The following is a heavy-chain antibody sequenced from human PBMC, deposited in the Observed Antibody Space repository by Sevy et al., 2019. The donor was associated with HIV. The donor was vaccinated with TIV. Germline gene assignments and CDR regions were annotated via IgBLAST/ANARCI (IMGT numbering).Heavy chain of an antibody. CDR1: GFTFSSYA. CDR3: ASHYYDSTGYYFPLDY. V-gene: IGHV3-30*04. Sequence: GGSLRLSCTASGFTFSSYAMYRVRQAPGKGLEWVAVISYDGNNKDYADSVKGRFTITRDNSKNTLYLKMNSLRAEDTAVYYCASHYYDSTGYYFPLDYWGQGTLVTVSS. D-gene: IGHD3-22*01. J-gene: IGHJ4*02. CDR2: ISYDGNNK.